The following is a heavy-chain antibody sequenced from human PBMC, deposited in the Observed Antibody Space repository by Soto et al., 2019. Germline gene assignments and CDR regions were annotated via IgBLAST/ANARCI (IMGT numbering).Heavy chain of an antibody. CDR3: ARLWSARITIFGVVPGGYYYYYMDV. V-gene: IGHV5-51*01. Sequence: GESLKISCKGSGYSFTSYWIGWVRQMPGKGLEWMGIIYPGDSDTRYSPSFQGQVTISADKSISTAYLQWSSLKASDTAMYYCARLWSARITIFGVVPGGYYYYYMDVWGKGTTVTVSS. CDR1: GYSFTSYW. CDR2: IYPGDSDT. D-gene: IGHD3-3*01. J-gene: IGHJ6*03.